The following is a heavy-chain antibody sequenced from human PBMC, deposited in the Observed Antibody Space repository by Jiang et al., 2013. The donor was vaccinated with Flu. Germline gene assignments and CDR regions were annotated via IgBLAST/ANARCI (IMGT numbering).Heavy chain of an antibody. Sequence: SGGSISSYYWSWIRQPPGKGLQWIGNIYSSGTTNYNPSLKGRVTISLDTSKNEFSLKLSSVTAADTAVYYCARSIVVVLATTYNWLDPWGQGTLVTVSS. J-gene: IGHJ5*02. CDR1: GGSISSYY. D-gene: IGHD2-21*01. CDR3: ARSIVVVLATTYNWLDP. CDR2: IYSSGTT. V-gene: IGHV4-59*13.